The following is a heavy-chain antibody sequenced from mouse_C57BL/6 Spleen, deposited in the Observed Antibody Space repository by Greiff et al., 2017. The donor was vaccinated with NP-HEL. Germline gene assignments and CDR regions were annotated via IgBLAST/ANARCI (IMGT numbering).Heavy chain of an antibody. V-gene: IGHV1-26*01. D-gene: IGHD1-1*01. J-gene: IGHJ2*01. CDR2: INPNNGGT. CDR3: ALGPSYGFDY. Sequence: EVQLQQSGPELVKPGASVKISCKASGYTFTDYYMNWVKQSHGKSLEWIGDINPNNGGTSYNQKFKGKATLTVDKSSSTAYMELRSLTSEDSAVYYCALGPSYGFDYWGQGTTLTVSS. CDR1: GYTFTDYY.